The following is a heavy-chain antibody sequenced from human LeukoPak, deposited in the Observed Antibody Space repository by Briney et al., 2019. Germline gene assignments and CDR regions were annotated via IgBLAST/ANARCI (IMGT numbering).Heavy chain of an antibody. CDR1: GGSISSYY. V-gene: IGHV4-59*01. J-gene: IGHJ6*02. CDR3: ARRLAMGYYYYGMDV. CDR2: IYYSGST. D-gene: IGHD2/OR15-2a*01. Sequence: SETLSLTCTVSGGSISSYYWSWIRQPPGKGLEWIGYIYYSGSTDYNPSLKSRVTISVDTSKNQFSLKLSSVTAADTAVYYCARRLAMGYYYYGMDVWGQGTSVTVSS.